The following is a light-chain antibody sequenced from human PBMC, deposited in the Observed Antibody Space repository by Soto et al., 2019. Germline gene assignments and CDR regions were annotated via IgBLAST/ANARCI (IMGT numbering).Light chain of an antibody. CDR2: GNH. Sequence: QSVLTQPPSVSGAPGQSVTISCTGSSSNIGAGFDVHWYQQLPGTAPKFLIYGNHHRPSGVPDRFSCSKSGTSASLVITWLWGADEGDYYCQSYDSSLFVVFGGGTKVTVL. V-gene: IGLV1-40*01. J-gene: IGLJ2*01. CDR1: SSNIGAGFD. CDR3: QSYDSSLFVV.